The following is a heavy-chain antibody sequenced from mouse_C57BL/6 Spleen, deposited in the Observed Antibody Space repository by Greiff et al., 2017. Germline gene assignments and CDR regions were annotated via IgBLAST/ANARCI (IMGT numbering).Heavy chain of an antibody. CDR1: GFTFSDYG. Sequence: EVQLVESGGGLVKPGGSLKLSCAASGFTFSDYGMHWVRQAPEKGLEWVAYISSGSSTIYYADTVKGRFTISRDNAKNTLFLQMTSLRSEDTPMYYCARSTVYAMDYWGQGTSVTVSS. CDR2: ISSGSSTI. J-gene: IGHJ4*01. V-gene: IGHV5-17*01. CDR3: ARSTVYAMDY.